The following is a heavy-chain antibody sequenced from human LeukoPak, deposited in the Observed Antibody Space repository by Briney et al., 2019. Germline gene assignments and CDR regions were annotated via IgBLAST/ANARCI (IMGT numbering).Heavy chain of an antibody. V-gene: IGHV4-59*01. CDR2: IYGSGST. Sequence: PSETLSLTCTVSGGSISSYYWSWIRQPPGKGLEWIGHIYGSGSTNYNPSLKSRVTLSVDTSKNQFSLKLSSVTAADTAVYYCAREGTSGTHLNWFDPWGQGALFAASS. CDR1: GGSISSYY. J-gene: IGHJ5*02. D-gene: IGHD1-1*01. CDR3: AREGTSGTHLNWFDP.